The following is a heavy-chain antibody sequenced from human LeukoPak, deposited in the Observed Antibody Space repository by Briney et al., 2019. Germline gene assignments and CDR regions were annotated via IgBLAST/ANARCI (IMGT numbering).Heavy chain of an antibody. Sequence: PGGSLRLSCAASGFTFSSYSMNWVRQAPGKGLEWVSVIYSGGSTYYADSVKGRFTISRDNSKNTLYLQMNSLRAEDTAVYYCARDSGFGYNWFDPWGQGTLVTVSS. D-gene: IGHD1-1*01. CDR3: ARDSGFGYNWFDP. CDR1: GFTFSSYS. J-gene: IGHJ5*02. CDR2: IYSGGST. V-gene: IGHV3-53*01.